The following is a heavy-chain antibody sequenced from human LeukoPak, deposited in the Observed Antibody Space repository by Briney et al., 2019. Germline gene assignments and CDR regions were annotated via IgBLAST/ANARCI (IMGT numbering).Heavy chain of an antibody. Sequence: GSSVKVSCKASGGTFSSYAISWVRQAPGQGLEWMGRINPNSGRTNYAQKFQGRVTMTRDTSISTAYMELSRLRSDDTAVYYCARLYPLHSYCSGGSCYSSFDYWGQGTLVTVSS. CDR1: GGTFSSYA. J-gene: IGHJ4*02. CDR2: INPNSGRT. CDR3: ARLYPLHSYCSGGSCYSSFDY. V-gene: IGHV1-2*06. D-gene: IGHD2-15*01.